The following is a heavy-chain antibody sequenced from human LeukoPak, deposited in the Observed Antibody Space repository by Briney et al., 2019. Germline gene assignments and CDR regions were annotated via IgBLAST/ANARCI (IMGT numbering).Heavy chain of an antibody. CDR1: GYTFTSYG. CDR2: ISAYNGNT. CDR3: ARDLIVVVTADDAFDI. J-gene: IGHJ3*02. D-gene: IGHD2-21*02. V-gene: IGHV1-18*01. Sequence: ASVKVSCKASGYTFTSYGISWVRQAPGQGLEWMGRISAYNGNTNYAQKLQGRVTMTTDTSTSTAYMELRSLRSDDTAVYYCARDLIVVVTADDAFDIWGQGTMVTVSS.